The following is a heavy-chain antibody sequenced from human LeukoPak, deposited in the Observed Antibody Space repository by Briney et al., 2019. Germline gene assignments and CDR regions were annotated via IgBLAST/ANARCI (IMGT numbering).Heavy chain of an antibody. CDR1: GFTFSSYG. Sequence: GGSLRLSCAASGFTFSSYGMHRVRQAPGKGLEWVAVISYDGSNKYYADSVKGRFTISRDNSKNTLYLQMNSLRAEDTAVYYCAKDLDYFDYWGQGTLVTVSS. CDR2: ISYDGSNK. V-gene: IGHV3-30*18. J-gene: IGHJ4*02. CDR3: AKDLDYFDY.